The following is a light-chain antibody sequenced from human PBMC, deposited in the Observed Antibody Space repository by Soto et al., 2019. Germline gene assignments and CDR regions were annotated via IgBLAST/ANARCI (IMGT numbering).Light chain of an antibody. CDR3: QQSYSLPYT. CDR1: QSISNY. Sequence: DIQMTQSPSSLSASVGDRVTITCRAGQSISNYLSWYQQKPGKAPELLIYAASSLQSGVPSRFSASGSGTDFTLTISILQPEDFATYYCQQSYSLPYTFGQGTKLEIK. J-gene: IGKJ2*01. CDR2: AAS. V-gene: IGKV1-39*01.